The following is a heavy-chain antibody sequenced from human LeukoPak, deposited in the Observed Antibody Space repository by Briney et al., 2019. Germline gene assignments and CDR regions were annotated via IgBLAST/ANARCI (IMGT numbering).Heavy chain of an antibody. D-gene: IGHD3-10*01. CDR2: ISGSGGST. Sequence: GGSLRLSCAASGFTFSSYAVSWVRQAPGKGLEWVSAISGSGGSTFYTDSVKGRFTISRDNSKDTLYLQMNSLRAEDTAVYYCAKDLKGYYGSGSYPHWGQGTLVTVSS. CDR1: GFTFSSYA. V-gene: IGHV3-23*01. CDR3: AKDLKGYYGSGSYPH. J-gene: IGHJ4*02.